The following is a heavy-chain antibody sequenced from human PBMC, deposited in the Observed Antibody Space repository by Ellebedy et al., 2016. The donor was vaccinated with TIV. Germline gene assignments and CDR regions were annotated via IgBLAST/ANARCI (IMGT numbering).Heavy chain of an antibody. Sequence: AASVKVSCKASGYTFSNYGISWVRQAPGQGLEWMGWISAYNGNTKYAQKLQDRVTMTTDTSTSTAYMELRSLRTDDTAVYLCAREGSFTMVRGRNMDFDYWGQGTLVTVSS. D-gene: IGHD3-10*01. J-gene: IGHJ4*02. CDR1: GYTFSNYG. CDR2: ISAYNGNT. V-gene: IGHV1-18*01. CDR3: AREGSFTMVRGRNMDFDY.